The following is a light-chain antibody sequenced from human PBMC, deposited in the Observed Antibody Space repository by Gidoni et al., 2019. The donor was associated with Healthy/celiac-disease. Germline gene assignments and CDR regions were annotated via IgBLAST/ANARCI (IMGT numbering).Light chain of an antibody. CDR3: SSYMSSSTLV. CDR1: SIYNY. J-gene: IGLJ1*01. V-gene: IGLV2-14*01. Sequence: QSALTQPASVSGSPGQSITISCTGTSIYNYVSWYQPHPGKAPKLMIYEVSNRPSGVPDRFSGSKSGNTASLTISGLQPDDEADYYCSSYMSSSTLVFGTGTKVTVL. CDR2: EVS.